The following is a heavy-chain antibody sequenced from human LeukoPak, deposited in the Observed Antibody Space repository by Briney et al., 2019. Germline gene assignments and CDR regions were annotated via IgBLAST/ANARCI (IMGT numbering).Heavy chain of an antibody. D-gene: IGHD3-22*01. J-gene: IGHJ3*02. CDR1: GYTFINYA. V-gene: IGHV1-3*03. Sequence: GASVKVSCKASGYTFINYAIQWVRQAPGQRLEWMGWINAGNGNTKYSQEFQGRVTITRDTSARTAYMELSSLRSEDMAVYYCARGLWDSGYGDGFDIWGQGTMVTVSS. CDR2: INAGNGNT. CDR3: ARGLWDSGYGDGFDI.